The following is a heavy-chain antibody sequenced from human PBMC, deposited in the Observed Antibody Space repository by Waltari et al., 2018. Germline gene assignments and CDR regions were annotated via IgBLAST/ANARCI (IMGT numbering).Heavy chain of an antibody. CDR3: ARVARDAFDI. CDR1: GFHFGSYN. V-gene: IGHV3-48*01. J-gene: IGHJ3*02. Sequence: EVQLVESGGGLVQPGGSLRLSCAASGFHFGSYNMNWVRQAPGKGLEWVSYISSSTSIIHNADSVKGRFTISRDNAKNSLSLQMNSLRAEDTAVYFCARVARDAFDIWGQGTMVTVSS. CDR2: ISSSTSII.